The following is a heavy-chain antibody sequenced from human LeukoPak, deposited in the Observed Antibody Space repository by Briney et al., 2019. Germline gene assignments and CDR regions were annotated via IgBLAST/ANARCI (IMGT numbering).Heavy chain of an antibody. D-gene: IGHD3-3*01. Sequence: GGSLRLSCGASGFTFSSHAMSWVRQTPERGLEWVSAITGGGDSAYYPDSVKGRFTISRDNSKNTLYLQMNNLGAEDTALYYCVSGDTGSGYYYWGEGTLVPSPQ. V-gene: IGHV3-23*01. CDR1: GFTFSSHA. CDR3: VSGDTGSGYYY. J-gene: IGHJ4*02. CDR2: ITGGGDSA.